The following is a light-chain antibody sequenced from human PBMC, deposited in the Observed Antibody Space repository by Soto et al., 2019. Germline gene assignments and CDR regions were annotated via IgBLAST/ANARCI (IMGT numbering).Light chain of an antibody. J-gene: IGKJ4*01. V-gene: IGKV3-20*01. Sequence: MVLTQSRGALLFSPGEGATLSCRASQGIKNNFLAWYHQRPGQAPRLLIHAASIRASGISDRFSGTASGTDFTLAISRLEPDDFGVYYCQQYGTSLTCGGGTRVE. CDR3: QQYGTSLT. CDR2: AAS. CDR1: QGIKNNF.